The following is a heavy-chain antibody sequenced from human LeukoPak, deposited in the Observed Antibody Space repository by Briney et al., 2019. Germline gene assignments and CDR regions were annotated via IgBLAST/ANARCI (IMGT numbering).Heavy chain of an antibody. D-gene: IGHD3-10*01. Sequence: GGSLRLSCAASGFTFSSYAMSWVRQAPGEGLEWVSAISGSGGTTYYADSVKGRFTISRDNSMNTLYLQMNSLSAEDTAVYYCAKGSRYYYGSGSYFGYWGQGTLVTVSS. CDR2: ISGSGGTT. V-gene: IGHV3-23*01. CDR3: AKGSRYYYGSGSYFGY. CDR1: GFTFSSYA. J-gene: IGHJ4*02.